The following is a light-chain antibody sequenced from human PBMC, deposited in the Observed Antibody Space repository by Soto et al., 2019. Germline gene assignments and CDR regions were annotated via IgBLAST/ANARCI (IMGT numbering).Light chain of an antibody. CDR1: QSVSSY. J-gene: IGKJ4*01. CDR2: DAS. CDR3: QQYNNWPRAT. V-gene: IGKV3-15*01. Sequence: EIVLTQSPGTLSLSPGERATLSCRASQSVSSYLAWYQQKPGQAPRLLIYDASSRATGFPARFSGSGSGTEFNLTISSLQSEDFGVYYCQQYNNWPRATFGGGTKVDIK.